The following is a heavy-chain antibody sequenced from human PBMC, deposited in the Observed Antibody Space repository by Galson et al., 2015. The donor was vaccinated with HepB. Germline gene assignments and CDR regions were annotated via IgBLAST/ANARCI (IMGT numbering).Heavy chain of an antibody. D-gene: IGHD2-15*01. J-gene: IGHJ3*02. V-gene: IGHV4-39*01. CDR3: AGRYCSGGSCYSAVDAFDI. Sequence: SETLSLTCTVSGGSISSSSYYWGWIRQPPGKGLEWIGSISYSGSTYYNPSLESRVTIFVDTSKSQFSLRLSSVTAADTAVYYCAGRYCSGGSCYSAVDAFDIWGQGTMVTVSS. CDR2: ISYSGST. CDR1: GGSISSSSYY.